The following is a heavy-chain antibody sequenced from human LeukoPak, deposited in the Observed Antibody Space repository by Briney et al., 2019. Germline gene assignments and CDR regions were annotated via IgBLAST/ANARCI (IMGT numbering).Heavy chain of an antibody. CDR1: GYTFTGHY. CDR3: ARDYSVASTSSDY. D-gene: IGHD6-19*01. CDR2: INPKSGGT. Sequence: ASVKVSCKASGYTFTGHYMHWVRQAPGQGLEWMGWINPKSGGTKYVEKFQGRITMTRDTSISTAYMELSGLRSDDTAVYYCARDYSVASTSSDYWGLGTLVTVSS. V-gene: IGHV1-2*02. J-gene: IGHJ4*02.